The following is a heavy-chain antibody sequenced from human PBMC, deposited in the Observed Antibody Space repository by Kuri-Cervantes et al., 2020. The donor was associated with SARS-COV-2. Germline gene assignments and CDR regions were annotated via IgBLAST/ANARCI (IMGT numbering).Heavy chain of an antibody. CDR3: ARAPHLLRFLEWLPSRLYWFDP. V-gene: IGHV1-8*01. CDR1: GYTFTGYD. Sequence: ASVKVSCKASGYTFTGYDINWVRQATGQGPEWMGWMNPDSANTGYAQKFQGRVTFTRDNPIPTAYMELSSLRSEDTAVYYCARAPHLLRFLEWLPSRLYWFDPWGQGTLVTVSS. CDR2: MNPDSANT. D-gene: IGHD3-3*01. J-gene: IGHJ5*02.